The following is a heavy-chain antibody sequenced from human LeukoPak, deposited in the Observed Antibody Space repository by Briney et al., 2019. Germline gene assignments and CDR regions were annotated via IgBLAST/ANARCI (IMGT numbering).Heavy chain of an antibody. J-gene: IGHJ4*02. CDR2: INPNSGGT. Sequence: ASVKVSCKASGYTFTGYYMHWVRQAPGQGLEWMGWINPNSGGTNYAQKFQGRVTMTRDTSTSTVYMELSSLRSEDTAVYYCARAVSTVVTQDYFDYWGQGTLVTVSS. D-gene: IGHD4-23*01. V-gene: IGHV1-2*02. CDR1: GYTFTGYY. CDR3: ARAVSTVVTQDYFDY.